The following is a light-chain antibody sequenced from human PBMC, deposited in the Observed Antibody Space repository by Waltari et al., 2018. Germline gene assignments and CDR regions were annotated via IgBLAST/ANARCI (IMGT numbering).Light chain of an antibody. CDR1: QGISSA. V-gene: IGKV1-13*02. Sequence: AIQLTQSPSSLSASVGDRVTLTCRASQGISSAFAWYQQKPGKAPKLLIYYDSTLESGVPSRFSGSGSGTDFTITISSRQPEDFATYYCQQFNSYPALTFGGGTKVEIK. J-gene: IGKJ4*01. CDR2: YDS. CDR3: QQFNSYPALT.